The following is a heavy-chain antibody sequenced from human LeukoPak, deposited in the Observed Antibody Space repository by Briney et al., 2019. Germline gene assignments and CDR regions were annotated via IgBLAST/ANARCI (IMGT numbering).Heavy chain of an antibody. V-gene: IGHV4-34*01. CDR3: ARGPPRGITFGGVIVMRGCFDY. CDR2: INHSGST. CDR1: GFTFSNAW. Sequence: PGGSLRLSCAASGFTFSNAWMSWIRQPPGKGLEWIGEINHSGSTNYNPSLKSRVTISVDTSKNQFSLKLSSVTAADTAVYYCARGPPRGITFGGVIVMRGCFDYWGQGTLVTVSS. J-gene: IGHJ4*02. D-gene: IGHD3-16*02.